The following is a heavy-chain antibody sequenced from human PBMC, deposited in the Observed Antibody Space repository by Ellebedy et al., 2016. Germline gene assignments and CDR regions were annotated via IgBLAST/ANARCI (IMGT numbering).Heavy chain of an antibody. Sequence: GGSLRLXXAVSGFTVRDNHVTWVRQAPGKGLEWVASISFDGGTTYYADSVKGRFAVSRDNSRNTVYLQMNGLRVEDTSTYYCARDSTVGGGSPNADRYFDYWGQGTLVTVSS. D-gene: IGHD1-26*01. J-gene: IGHJ4*02. CDR2: ISFDGGTT. V-gene: IGHV3-30*09. CDR3: ARDSTVGGGSPNADRYFDY. CDR1: GFTVRDNH.